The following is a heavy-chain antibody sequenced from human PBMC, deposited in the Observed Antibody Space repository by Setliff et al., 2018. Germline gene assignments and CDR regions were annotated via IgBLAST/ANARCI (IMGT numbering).Heavy chain of an antibody. CDR1: GGTFSSKA. D-gene: IGHD2-2*01. Sequence: ASVKVSCKASGGTFSSKAISWVRQAPGQGLEWMGWISAYNGNINYAQKFQGRVTMTTDTSTGTADMELRNLRSDDTAVYYCTRDTNIVVVPPHRTAFDIWGQGTMVTVSS. CDR2: ISAYNGNI. V-gene: IGHV1-18*01. J-gene: IGHJ3*02. CDR3: TRDTNIVVVPPHRTAFDI.